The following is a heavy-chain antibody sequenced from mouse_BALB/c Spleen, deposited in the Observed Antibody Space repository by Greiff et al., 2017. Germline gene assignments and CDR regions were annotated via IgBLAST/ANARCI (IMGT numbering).Heavy chain of an antibody. J-gene: IGHJ4*01. CDR2: ISSGSSTI. V-gene: IGHV5-17*02. D-gene: IGHD2-2*01. CDR3: AGGYDVRYYAMDY. Sequence: EVKLMESGGGLVQPGGSRKLSCAASGFTFSSFGMHWVRQAPEKGLEWVAYISSGSSTIYYADTVKGRFTISRDNPKNTLFLQMTSLRSEDTAMYYCAGGYDVRYYAMDYWGQGTSVTVSS. CDR1: GFTFSSFG.